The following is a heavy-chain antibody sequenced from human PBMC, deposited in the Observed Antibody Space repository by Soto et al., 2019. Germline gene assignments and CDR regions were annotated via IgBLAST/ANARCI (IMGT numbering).Heavy chain of an antibody. Sequence: SETPSLTCTVSGGSLSSYYWSWIRQPPGKGLEWIGCFYYSGSTNYNPSLKSRVTVSVDTSKKQFSLKLSSVTAADTAVYYCARGGWKLFDYWGQGTLVTVSS. CDR1: GGSLSSYY. CDR2: FYYSGST. CDR3: ARGGWKLFDY. D-gene: IGHD6-19*01. V-gene: IGHV4-59*01. J-gene: IGHJ4*02.